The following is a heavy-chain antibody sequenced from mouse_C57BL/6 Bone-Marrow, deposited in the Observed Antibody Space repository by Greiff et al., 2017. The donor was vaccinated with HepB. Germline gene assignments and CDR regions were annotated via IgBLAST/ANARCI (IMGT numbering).Heavy chain of an antibody. CDR2: IDPANGNT. D-gene: IGHD1-1*01. Sequence: VQLQQSVAELVRPGASVKLSCTASGFNIKNTYMHWVKQRPEQGLEWIGRIDPANGNTKYAPKFQGKATITADTSSHTAYLQLSSLPSEDTAIYYCARPSPPITTVVAEAMDYWGQGTSVTVSS. CDR1: GFNIKNTY. V-gene: IGHV14-3*01. CDR3: ARPSPPITTVVAEAMDY. J-gene: IGHJ4*01.